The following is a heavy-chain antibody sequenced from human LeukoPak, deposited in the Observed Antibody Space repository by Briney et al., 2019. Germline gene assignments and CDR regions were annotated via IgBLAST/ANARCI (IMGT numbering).Heavy chain of an antibody. CDR2: SYYSGST. V-gene: IGHV4-31*03. CDR1: GRSISSGGYY. J-gene: IGHJ3*02. CDR3: ARDPPAGSGPMISIAFDI. D-gene: IGHD3-10*01. Sequence: SETLSLTCTVSGRSISSGGYYWSWIPQHPGKGLEWIGYSYYSGSTYYNPYLKSRVTISVDTYKNQFPLKLSSVTAGDTSVYYCARDPPAGSGPMISIAFDIWGEGTMVTVSS.